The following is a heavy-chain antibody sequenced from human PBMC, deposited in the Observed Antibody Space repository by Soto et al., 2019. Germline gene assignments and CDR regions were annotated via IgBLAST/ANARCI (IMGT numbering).Heavy chain of an antibody. J-gene: IGHJ6*03. D-gene: IGHD3-10*01. CDR2: IYPGDSDT. CDR1: GYSFTSYW. CDR3: ARLHGSGSYRYYYYYYYMDV. V-gene: IGHV5-51*01. Sequence: GESLKISCKGSGYSFTSYWIGWVRQMPGKGLEWMGIIYPGDSDTRYSPSFQGQVTISADKSISTAYLQWSSLKASDTAMYYCARLHGSGSYRYYYYYYYMDVWGKGTTVTVSS.